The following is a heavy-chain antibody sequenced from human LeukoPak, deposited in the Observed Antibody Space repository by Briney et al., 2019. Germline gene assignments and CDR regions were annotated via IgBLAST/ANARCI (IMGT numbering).Heavy chain of an antibody. J-gene: IGHJ6*03. Sequence: PSETLSLTCTVSGGSISSGSYYWSWIRQPPGKGLEWIGRIYTSGSTNYNPSLKSRVTISVDTSKNQFSLKLSSVTAADTAVYYCAREGAAVAGYYYYYMDVWGKGTTVTVSS. V-gene: IGHV4-61*02. CDR3: AREGAAVAGYYYYYMDV. CDR2: IYTSGST. D-gene: IGHD6-19*01. CDR1: GGSISSGSYY.